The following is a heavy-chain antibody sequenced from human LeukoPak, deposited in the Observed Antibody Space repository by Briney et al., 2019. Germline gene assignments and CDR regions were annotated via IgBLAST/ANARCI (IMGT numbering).Heavy chain of an antibody. V-gene: IGHV1-2*02. CDR3: AREGYCSSTSCSSGSYNWFDP. J-gene: IGHJ5*02. Sequence: GASVKVSCKASGYTFTGYYMHWVRQAPGQGLEWMGWINPNSGGTNYAQKFQGRVTMTRDTSISTAYMELSRLRSDDTAVYYCAREGYCSSTSCSSGSYNWFDPWGQGTLVTVSS. CDR2: INPNSGGT. CDR1: GYTFTGYY. D-gene: IGHD2-2*01.